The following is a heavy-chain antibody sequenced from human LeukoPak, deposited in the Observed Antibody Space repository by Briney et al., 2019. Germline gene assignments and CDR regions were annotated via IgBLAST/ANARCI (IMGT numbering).Heavy chain of an antibody. V-gene: IGHV3-33*01. J-gene: IGHJ4*02. D-gene: IGHD3-3*01. CDR1: GLSLTTHG. CDR2: IWYDGSNK. CDR3: ARAYDFWSGPGGY. Sequence: GGSLRLSCAASGLSLTTHGMHWVRQAPGKGLEWVAVIWYDGSNKYYADSVKGRFTISRDNSKNTLYLQMNSLRAEGTAVYYCARAYDFWSGPGGYWGQGTLVTVSS.